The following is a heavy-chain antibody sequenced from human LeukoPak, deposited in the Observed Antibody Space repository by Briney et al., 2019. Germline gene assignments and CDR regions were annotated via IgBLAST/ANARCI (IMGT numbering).Heavy chain of an antibody. Sequence: ASVKVSCKASGYTFTGYYMHWVRQAPGQGLEWMGWINPNSGGTNYAQKFQGRVTITADESTSTAYMELSSLRSEDTAVYYCARGGSSTSCLDYWGQGTLVTVSS. J-gene: IGHJ4*02. CDR1: GYTFTGYY. CDR2: INPNSGGT. V-gene: IGHV1-2*02. D-gene: IGHD2-2*01. CDR3: ARGGSSTSCLDY.